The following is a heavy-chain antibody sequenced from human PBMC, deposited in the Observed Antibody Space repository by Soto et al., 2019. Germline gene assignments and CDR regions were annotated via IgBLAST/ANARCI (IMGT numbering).Heavy chain of an antibody. CDR2: ISYSGST. CDR1: GGSISSGAYY. Sequence: QVQLQESGPGLVKPSQTLSLTCTVSGGSISSGAYYWSWIRQHPAKGLEWIGYISYSGSTYYNPSLKSRVTISVDTSQNQYSLKLSAVTAADTAVYYCARAVDTYLMWGQGTLVPVSS. D-gene: IGHD3-9*01. CDR3: ARAVDTYLM. V-gene: IGHV4-31*03. J-gene: IGHJ4*02.